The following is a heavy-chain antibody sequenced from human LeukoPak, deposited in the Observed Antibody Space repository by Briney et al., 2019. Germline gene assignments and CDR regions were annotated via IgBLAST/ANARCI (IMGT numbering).Heavy chain of an antibody. CDR1: GYTFTGYY. Sequence: AASVKVSCKASGYTFTGYYMHWVRQAPGQGLEWMGWINPNSGGTNYAQKFQGRVTMTRDTSISTAYMELSRLRSDDTAVYYCARDYSVVRGVRRNWFDPWGQGTLVTVSS. D-gene: IGHD3-10*01. J-gene: IGHJ5*02. CDR3: ARDYSVVRGVRRNWFDP. CDR2: INPNSGGT. V-gene: IGHV1-2*02.